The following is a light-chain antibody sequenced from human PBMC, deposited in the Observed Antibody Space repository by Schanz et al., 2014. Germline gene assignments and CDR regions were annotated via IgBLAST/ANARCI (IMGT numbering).Light chain of an antibody. V-gene: IGKV3-20*01. Sequence: IVLTQSPGTLSLSPGERATLSCRASQSVRSNYLAWYQQKPGQAPRLLIYGASSRATGIPDRYSGSGSGTDFTLTISRLEPEDFAVYYCQQYGSSSYTFGQGTKLEIK. CDR2: GAS. J-gene: IGKJ2*01. CDR1: QSVRSNY. CDR3: QQYGSSSYT.